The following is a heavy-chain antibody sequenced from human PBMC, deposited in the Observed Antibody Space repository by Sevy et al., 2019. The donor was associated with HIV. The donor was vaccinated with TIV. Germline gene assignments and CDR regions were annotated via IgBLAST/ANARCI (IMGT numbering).Heavy chain of an antibody. D-gene: IGHD3-22*01. J-gene: IGHJ4*02. CDR3: ARGTGDSSGYYYFDY. CDR2: INHSGST. CDR1: GGSFSGYY. Sequence: SETLSLTCAVYGGSFSGYYWSWIRQPPGKGLEWIGEINHSGSTNYNPSLKSRVTISVDTSKNQFSLKLSSVTAADTAVYYCARGTGDSSGYYYFDYWGQGTLVTVSS. V-gene: IGHV4-34*01.